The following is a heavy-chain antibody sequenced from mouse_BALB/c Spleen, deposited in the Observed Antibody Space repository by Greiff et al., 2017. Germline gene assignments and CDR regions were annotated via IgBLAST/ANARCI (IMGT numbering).Heavy chain of an antibody. D-gene: IGHD1-2*01. V-gene: IGHV5-17*02. CDR2: ISSGSSTI. J-gene: IGHJ2*01. Sequence: EVKLMESGGGLVQPGGSRKLSCAASGFTFSSFGMHWVRQAPEKGLEWVAYISSGSSTIYYADTVKGRFTISRDNPKNTLFLQMTSLRSEDTAMYYCARENGYVGYWGQGTTLTVSS. CDR3: ARENGYVGY. CDR1: GFTFSSFG.